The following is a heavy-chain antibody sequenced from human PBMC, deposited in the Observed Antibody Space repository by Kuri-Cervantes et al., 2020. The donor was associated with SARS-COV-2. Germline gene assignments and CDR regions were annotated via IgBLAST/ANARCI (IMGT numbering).Heavy chain of an antibody. CDR3: ASRDADNISSDAFDI. V-gene: IGHV4-31*02. Sequence: SETLSLTCVVTRDSISSSGYYWNWIRQHPGKGLEWIGYVYYSGDTYYNPSLKSRVSISAQTSQNQFSLRLTSVTAAVTAVYYCASRDADNISSDAFDIWGDGTMVTVSS. J-gene: IGHJ3*02. CDR2: VYYSGDT. D-gene: IGHD1-1*01. CDR1: RDSISSSGYY.